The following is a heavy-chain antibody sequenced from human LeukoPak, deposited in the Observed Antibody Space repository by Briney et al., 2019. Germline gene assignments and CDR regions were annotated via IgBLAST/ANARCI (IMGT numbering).Heavy chain of an antibody. D-gene: IGHD2-2*01. V-gene: IGHV4-38-2*01. J-gene: IGHJ3*02. CDR1: GYSISSGYY. CDR3: AKNCSSTSCYWNDAFDI. CDR2: MYHSGST. Sequence: PSETLSLTXAVSGYSISSGYYWGWIRQPPGKGLEWIASMYHSGSTYYNPSLKSRVTISVDTSKNHFSLKLSSVTAADTAVYYCAKNCSSTSCYWNDAFDIWGQGTMVTVSS.